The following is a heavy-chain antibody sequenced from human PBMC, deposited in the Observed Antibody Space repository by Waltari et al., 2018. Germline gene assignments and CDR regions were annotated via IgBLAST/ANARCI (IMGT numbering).Heavy chain of an antibody. CDR1: GFTFTSYW. J-gene: IGHJ4*02. V-gene: IGHV3-7*01. CDR3: AHSGSYFDY. Sequence: EVRLVESGGGLVQPGGSLRLSCAASGFTFTSYWMSWVRRAPGKGVEWVANIREDGSEKSCVDSVKGRFTVSRDNAKNSVYLQINSLRAEDTAVYYCAHSGSYFDYWGQGTLVTVSS. CDR2: IREDGSEK. D-gene: IGHD1-26*01.